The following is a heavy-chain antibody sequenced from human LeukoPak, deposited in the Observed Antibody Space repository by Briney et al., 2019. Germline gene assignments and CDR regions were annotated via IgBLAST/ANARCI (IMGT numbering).Heavy chain of an antibody. CDR1: GGSISNYY. J-gene: IGHJ4*02. V-gene: IGHV4-59*08. CDR3: ATQGAQIMDTRHFDN. Sequence: PSETLSLTCTVSGGSISNYYWTWIRQPPGKGLEWIGYTYYSGSTNYNPSLKSRATISVDTSKNRFSLKLSSVTAADTAVYYCATQGAQIMDTRHFDNWGQGTLVTVSS. CDR2: TYYSGST. D-gene: IGHD5-12*01.